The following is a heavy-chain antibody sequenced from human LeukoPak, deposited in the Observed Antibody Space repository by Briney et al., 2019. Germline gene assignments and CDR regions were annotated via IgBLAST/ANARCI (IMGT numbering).Heavy chain of an antibody. J-gene: IGHJ4*02. Sequence: PGGSLRLSCAASGFTFSSYAMSWVRQAPGKGLEWVSAISGSGGSTYYADSVKGRFTISRDNSKNTLYLQMNSLRAEDTAVYYCAKDGSDYGDYEAVEYWGQGTLVTVSS. CDR1: GFTFSSYA. CDR3: AKDGSDYGDYEAVEY. CDR2: ISGSGGST. D-gene: IGHD4-17*01. V-gene: IGHV3-23*01.